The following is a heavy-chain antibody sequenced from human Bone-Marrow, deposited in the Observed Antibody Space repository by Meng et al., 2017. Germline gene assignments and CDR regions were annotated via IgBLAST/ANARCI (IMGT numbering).Heavy chain of an antibody. V-gene: IGHV1-69*05. D-gene: IGHD5-18*01. Sequence: SVKVSCKASGRTFSSYAISWVRQAPGQGLEWMGGIIPIFGTANYAQKFQGRVTITTDESTSTAYMELSSLRSEDTAVYYCARADTAMVNLDYWGQGTRVTVSS. J-gene: IGHJ4*02. CDR1: GRTFSSYA. CDR3: ARADTAMVNLDY. CDR2: IIPIFGTA.